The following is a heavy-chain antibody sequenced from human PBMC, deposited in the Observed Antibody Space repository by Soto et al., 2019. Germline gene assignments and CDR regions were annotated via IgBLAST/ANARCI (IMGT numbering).Heavy chain of an antibody. CDR3: AGYSFGFGYFFDY. D-gene: IGHD5-18*01. V-gene: IGHV4-59*01. CDR1: GGSSSRYY. Sequence: KPSGTLSLTCTVSGGSSSRYYWNWIRQPPGKGLEWIGYIYYSGSTNYNPSLKSRVTISVDTSKNQFSLKLISVTAADTAVYYCAGYSFGFGYFFDYWGPGTLVTVSS. CDR2: IYYSGST. J-gene: IGHJ4*02.